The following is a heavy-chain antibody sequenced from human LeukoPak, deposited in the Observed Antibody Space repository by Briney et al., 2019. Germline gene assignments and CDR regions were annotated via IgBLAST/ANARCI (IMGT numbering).Heavy chain of an antibody. CDR3: ARDRRYDSSGYYLMPYYYYMDV. CDR1: GGSISSGSYY. Sequence: NPSQTLSLTCTVSGGSISSGSYYWSWIRQPAGKGLEWIGRIYTSGSTNYNPSLKSRVTIPVDTSKNQFSLKLSSVTAADTAVYYCARDRRYDSSGYYLMPYYYYMDVWGKGTTVTVSS. CDR2: IYTSGST. J-gene: IGHJ6*03. V-gene: IGHV4-61*02. D-gene: IGHD3-22*01.